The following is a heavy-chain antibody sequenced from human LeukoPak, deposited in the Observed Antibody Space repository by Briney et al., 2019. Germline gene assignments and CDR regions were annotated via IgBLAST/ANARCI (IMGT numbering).Heavy chain of an antibody. J-gene: IGHJ3*02. CDR1: GGSISSGGYY. CDR3: ARSNWFYCSSTSCYAGGAFDI. V-gene: IGHV4-31*03. Sequence: SQTLSLTCTVSGGSISSGGYYWSWIRQHPGKGLEWIGYIYYSGSTYYNPSLKSRVTISVDTSKNQFSLKLSSVTAADTAVYYCARSNWFYCSSTSCYAGGAFDIWGQGTMVTVSS. D-gene: IGHD2-2*01. CDR2: IYYSGST.